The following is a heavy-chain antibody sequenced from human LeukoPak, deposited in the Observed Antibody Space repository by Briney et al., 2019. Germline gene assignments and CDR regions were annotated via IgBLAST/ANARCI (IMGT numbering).Heavy chain of an antibody. V-gene: IGHV3-7*01. CDR1: GFTFRSYW. Sequence: GGSLRLSCAGSGFTFRSYWMHGVRQAPGKGLEWVANINQAGSQKNYLDSVKGRFTISRDNAKNSLYLEMDSLRADDTAVYYCARHYDSSGYSLDSWGQGTLVTVSS. D-gene: IGHD3-22*01. CDR3: ARHYDSSGYSLDS. CDR2: INQAGSQK. J-gene: IGHJ4*02.